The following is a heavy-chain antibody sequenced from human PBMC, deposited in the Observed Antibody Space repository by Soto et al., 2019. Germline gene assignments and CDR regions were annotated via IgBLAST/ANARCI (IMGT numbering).Heavy chain of an antibody. J-gene: IGHJ3*02. Sequence: SLRLSCAASGFTFSSYAMSWVRQAPGKGLEWVSAISGSGGSTYYADSVKGRFTISRDNSKNTLYLQMNSLRAEDTAVYYCAKEGPTPSSYYYDSSGYRDAFDIWGQGTMVTVSS. CDR2: ISGSGGST. D-gene: IGHD3-22*01. CDR3: AKEGPTPSSYYYDSSGYRDAFDI. CDR1: GFTFSSYA. V-gene: IGHV3-23*01.